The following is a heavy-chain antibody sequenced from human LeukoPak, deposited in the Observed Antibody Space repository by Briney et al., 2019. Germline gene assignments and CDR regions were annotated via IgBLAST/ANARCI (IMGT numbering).Heavy chain of an antibody. CDR3: AKGRGWEASYYYYYMDV. CDR1: GFTFSDYA. CDR2: ISGGSGGST. V-gene: IGHV3-23*01. J-gene: IGHJ6*03. D-gene: IGHD1-26*01. Sequence: GGSLRLSCAASGFTFSDYAMSWVRQAPGKGLEWLSVISGGSGGSTYYTDSVKGRFTISRDNSKNTLYLQMNSLRAEDTAVYYCAKGRGWEASYYYYYMDVWGKGTTVTISS.